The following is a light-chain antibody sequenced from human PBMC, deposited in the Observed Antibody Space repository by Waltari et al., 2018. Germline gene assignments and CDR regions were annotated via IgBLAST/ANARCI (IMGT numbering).Light chain of an antibody. J-gene: IGKJ1*01. CDR1: QSISSY. Sequence: DIQMTQSPSSLSASVGDRVTITCRTSQSISSYLNWYQQKPGKAPKLLIYTASNLHSGVPSRFSGSGSETDLTLAISSLQPEDFATYYCQQSYSTPRTFGQGTKVGI. CDR2: TAS. V-gene: IGKV1-39*01. CDR3: QQSYSTPRT.